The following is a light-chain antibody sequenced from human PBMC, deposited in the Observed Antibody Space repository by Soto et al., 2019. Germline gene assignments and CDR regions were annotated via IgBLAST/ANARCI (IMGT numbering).Light chain of an antibody. CDR2: GNS. J-gene: IGLJ2*01. CDR3: QSYDSSLSAVV. Sequence: QLVLTQPPSVSGAPGQRVTISCTGNSSNIGAGYDVHWYQQLPGTAPKLLIYGNSNRPSGVPDRLSGSKSGTSASLAITGLQAEDEADYYCQSYDSSLSAVVFGGGTKLTVL. CDR1: SSNIGAGYD. V-gene: IGLV1-40*01.